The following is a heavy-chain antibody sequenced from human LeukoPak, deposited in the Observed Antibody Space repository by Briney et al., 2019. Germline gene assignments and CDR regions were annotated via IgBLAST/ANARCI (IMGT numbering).Heavy chain of an antibody. CDR3: ARDYVWGSYRFDAFDI. CDR2: MNPNSGNT. D-gene: IGHD3-16*02. J-gene: IGHJ3*02. CDR1: GYTFTSYD. V-gene: IGHV1-8*01. Sequence: ASVKVSCKASGYTFTSYDINWVRQATGQELEWMGWMNPNSGNTGYAQKFQGRVTMTRNTSISTAYMELSSLRSEDTAVYYCARDYVWGSYRFDAFDIWGQGTMVTVSS.